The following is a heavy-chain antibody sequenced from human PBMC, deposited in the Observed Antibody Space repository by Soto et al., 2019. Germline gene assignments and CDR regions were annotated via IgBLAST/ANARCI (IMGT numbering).Heavy chain of an antibody. CDR2: INHSGST. J-gene: IGHJ4*02. V-gene: IGHV4-34*01. CDR3: ARDKITALFDY. D-gene: IGHD3-10*01. CDR1: GGSFRGYY. Sequence: SEPPSPTFAFPGGSFRGYYWPWIRQPPGTGQEWIGEINHSGSTNYNPSLKSRVTISVDTSKNQFSLKLTSVTAADTAVYYCARDKITALFDYWGQGTLVT.